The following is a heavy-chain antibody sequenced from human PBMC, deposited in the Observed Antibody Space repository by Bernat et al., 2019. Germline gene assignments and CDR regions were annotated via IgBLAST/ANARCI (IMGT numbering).Heavy chain of an antibody. CDR1: GFTFSSYG. V-gene: IGHV3-30*18. J-gene: IGHJ6*02. Sequence: QVQLVESGGGVVQPGRSLRLSCAASGFTFSSYGMHWVRQAPGKGLEWVAVISYDGSNKYYADSVKGRFTISRDNSKNTLYLQMNSLRAEDTAVYYCTKGSGSYVVDGMDVWGQGTTVTVS. CDR3: TKGSGSYVVDGMDV. D-gene: IGHD3-10*01. CDR2: ISYDGSNK.